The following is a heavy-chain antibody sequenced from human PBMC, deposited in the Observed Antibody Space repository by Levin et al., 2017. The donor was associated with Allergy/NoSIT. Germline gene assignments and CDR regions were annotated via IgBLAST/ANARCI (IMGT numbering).Heavy chain of an antibody. Sequence: GGSLRLSCAVAGFSFSDHYMDWVRQAPGKGLEWIGRIRNKVNSYTTAYVASVKGRFTISRDDSKNSMYLQMNSLKIEDTAVYYCTLDLPGYDAGYWGQGTLVTVSS. V-gene: IGHV3-72*01. CDR2: IRNKVNSYTT. CDR1: GFSFSDHY. D-gene: IGHD5-12*01. J-gene: IGHJ4*02. CDR3: TLDLPGYDAGY.